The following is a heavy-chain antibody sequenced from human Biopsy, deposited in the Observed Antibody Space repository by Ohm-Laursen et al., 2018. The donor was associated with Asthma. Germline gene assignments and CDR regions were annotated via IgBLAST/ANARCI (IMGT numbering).Heavy chain of an antibody. CDR2: RDHEEGGA. D-gene: IGHD4-17*01. V-gene: IGHV1-24*01. CDR3: ASDFPKDYVRFNFQF. J-gene: IGHJ4*02. Sequence: ASVKVSCKISGYSLTDLSMHWVRQAPGQGLEWMGGRDHEEGGAVNARRFQGRVTMTEDTSTDTAYMGLSSLSSDDTAVYYCASDFPKDYVRFNFQFWGQGTLVTVSS. CDR1: GYSLTDLS.